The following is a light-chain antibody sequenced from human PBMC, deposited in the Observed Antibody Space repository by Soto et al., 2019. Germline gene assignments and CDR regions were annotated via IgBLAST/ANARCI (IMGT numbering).Light chain of an antibody. V-gene: IGKV4-1*01. J-gene: IGKJ4*01. CDR1: QSVLYSSNNKNY. CDR3: QQYYSPPLT. CDR2: WTS. Sequence: DIVMTQSPDSLAVSLGERATNNCKSSQSVLYSSNNKNYVAWYQQRPGQPPKLLIYWTSIRESVVPDRFSGSGSGTDFTLTISSLQAEDVAVYFCQQYYSPPLTFGGGTKVEIK.